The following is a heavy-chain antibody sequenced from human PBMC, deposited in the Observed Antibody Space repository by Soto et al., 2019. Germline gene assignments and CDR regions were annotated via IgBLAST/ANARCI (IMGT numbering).Heavy chain of an antibody. CDR3: ASLITRYVYDYFDY. CDR2: IYYSGSA. D-gene: IGHD5-18*01. V-gene: IGHV4-59*01. CDR1: GDSISSYY. J-gene: IGHJ4*02. Sequence: PSETLSLTCTFSGDSISSYYWSWIRQPPGKGLEWIGDIYYSGSAKDNPSLKSGVTVAVDRSKNQFSLKVSSVTAAETGVYYCASLITRYVYDYFDYRGEGPLVTASS.